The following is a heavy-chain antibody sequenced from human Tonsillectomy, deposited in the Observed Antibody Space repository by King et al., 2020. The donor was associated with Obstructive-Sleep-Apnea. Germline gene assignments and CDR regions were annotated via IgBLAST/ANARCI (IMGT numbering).Heavy chain of an antibody. V-gene: IGHV4-38-2*02. J-gene: IGHJ6*02. D-gene: IGHD3-10*01. CDR1: GFSISSGCY. CDR3: VRVAQDPTGTYYRRVLGGMDV. Sequence: VQLQESGPGLVKPSETLSLTCTVSGFSISSGCYWGWIRQPPGKGLEWIASIFHSGSTYYTPSLKSRVTISVDTSKNQFYLKLSSVTAADTAVYYCVRVAQDPTGTYYRRVLGGMDVWGQGTTVTVSS. CDR2: IFHSGST.